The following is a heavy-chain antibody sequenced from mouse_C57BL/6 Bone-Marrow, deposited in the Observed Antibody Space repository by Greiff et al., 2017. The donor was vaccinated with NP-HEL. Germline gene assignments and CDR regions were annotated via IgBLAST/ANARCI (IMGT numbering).Heavy chain of an antibody. CDR3: TSSLFPPDY. V-gene: IGHV14-4*01. CDR2: IDPENGDT. CDR1: GFNIKDDY. Sequence: EVKLVESGAELVRPGASVKLSCTASGFNIKDDYMHWVKQRPEQGLEWIGWIDPENGDTEYASKFQGKATITADTSSNTAYLQLSSLTSEDTAVYYCTSSLFPPDYWGQGTTLTVSS. J-gene: IGHJ2*01.